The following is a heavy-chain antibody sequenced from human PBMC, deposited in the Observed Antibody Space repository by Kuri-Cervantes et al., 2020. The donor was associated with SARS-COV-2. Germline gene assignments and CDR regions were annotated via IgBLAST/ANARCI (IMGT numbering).Heavy chain of an antibody. D-gene: IGHD1-26*01. CDR1: GYTFTSYG. V-gene: IGHV1-18*01. Sequence: ASVKVSCKASGYTFTSYGISWVRQAPGQGLEWMGWISAYNGNTNYAQKFQGRVTMTEDTSTDTAYMELSSLRSEDTAVYYCTTAAIVGVTRWFDPWGQGTLVTVSS. CDR3: TTAAIVGVTRWFDP. CDR2: ISAYNGNT. J-gene: IGHJ5*02.